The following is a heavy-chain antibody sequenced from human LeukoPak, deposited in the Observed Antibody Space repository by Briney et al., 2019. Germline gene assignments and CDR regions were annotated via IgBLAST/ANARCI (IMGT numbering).Heavy chain of an antibody. J-gene: IGHJ4*02. CDR3: ARWTYYDILTASLRYFDY. D-gene: IGHD3-9*01. V-gene: IGHV4-30-4*08. CDR2: IYNTGSA. CDR1: GDSITSGDYY. Sequence: SETLSLTCTVSGDSITSGDYYWSWIRQPPGKGLEWLGYIYNTGSAYYNPSLKSRVTISVDTSKNQFSLKLNSVTAADTAVYFCARWTYYDILTASLRYFDYWGQGTLVTVSS.